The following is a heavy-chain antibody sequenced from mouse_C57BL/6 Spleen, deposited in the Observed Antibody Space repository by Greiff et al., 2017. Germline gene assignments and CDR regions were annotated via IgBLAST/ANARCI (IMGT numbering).Heavy chain of an antibody. V-gene: IGHV1-5*01. Sequence: VHVKQSGTVLARPGASVKMSCKTSGYTFTSSWMHWVKQRPGQGLEWIGAIYPGNSDTSYNQKFKGKAKLTAVTSASTAYMELSSLTNEDSAVYYCTRDYGSSFWYFDVWVTGTTVTVSS. CDR3: TRDYGSSFWYFDV. J-gene: IGHJ1*03. CDR2: IYPGNSDT. D-gene: IGHD1-1*01. CDR1: GYTFTSSW.